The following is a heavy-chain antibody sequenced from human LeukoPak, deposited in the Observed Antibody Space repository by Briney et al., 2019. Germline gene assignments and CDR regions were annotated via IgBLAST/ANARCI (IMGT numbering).Heavy chain of an antibody. CDR2: ISSSGSTI. CDR3: ARKRDSSSWLDAFDI. V-gene: IGHV3-11*04. CDR1: GFTFSDYY. D-gene: IGHD6-13*01. J-gene: IGHJ3*02. Sequence: PGGSLRLSCAASGFTFSDYYMSWIRQAPGKGLEWVSYISSSGSTIYYADSVKGRFTISRDNAKNSLYLQMNSLRAEDTAVYYCARKRDSSSWLDAFDIWGQGTMVTVSS.